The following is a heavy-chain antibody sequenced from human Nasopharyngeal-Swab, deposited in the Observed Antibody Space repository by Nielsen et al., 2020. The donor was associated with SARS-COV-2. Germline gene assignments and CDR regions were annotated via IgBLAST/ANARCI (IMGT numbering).Heavy chain of an antibody. Sequence: ASVKVSCKASGYTFTSYGISWVRQAPGQGLEWMGWISAYNGNTNYAQKFQGRVTITADESTSTAYMELSSLRSEDTAVYYCARDRDSGYSDQRSAFDIWGQGTMVTVSS. D-gene: IGHD5-12*01. CDR3: ARDRDSGYSDQRSAFDI. J-gene: IGHJ3*02. V-gene: IGHV1-18*04. CDR1: GYTFTSYG. CDR2: ISAYNGNT.